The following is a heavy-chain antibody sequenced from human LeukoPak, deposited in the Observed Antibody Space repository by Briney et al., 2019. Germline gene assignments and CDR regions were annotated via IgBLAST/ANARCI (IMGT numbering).Heavy chain of an antibody. Sequence: GGSLRLSCAASGFTFSSYSMNWVRQAPGKGLKWVSSISSSSSYIYYADSVKGRFTISRDNAKNSLYLQMNSLRAEDTAVYYCARVGVRGVIPQNYWGQGTLVTVSS. CDR2: ISSSSSYI. CDR1: GFTFSSYS. V-gene: IGHV3-21*01. CDR3: ARVGVRGVIPQNY. D-gene: IGHD3-10*01. J-gene: IGHJ4*02.